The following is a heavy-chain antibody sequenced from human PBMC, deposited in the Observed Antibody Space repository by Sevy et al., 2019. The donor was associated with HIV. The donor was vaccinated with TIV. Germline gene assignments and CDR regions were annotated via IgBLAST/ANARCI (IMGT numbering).Heavy chain of an antibody. CDR3: AKDEGPAAHDAFDI. CDR2: ISYDGSNK. V-gene: IGHV3-30*18. D-gene: IGHD2-2*01. CDR1: GFTFSSYG. J-gene: IGHJ3*02. Sequence: GGSLTLSCAASGFTFSSYGMHWVRQAPGKGLEWVAVISYDGSNKYYADSVKGRFTISRDNSKNTLYLQMNSLRAEDTAVYYCAKDEGPAAHDAFDIWGQGTMVTVSS.